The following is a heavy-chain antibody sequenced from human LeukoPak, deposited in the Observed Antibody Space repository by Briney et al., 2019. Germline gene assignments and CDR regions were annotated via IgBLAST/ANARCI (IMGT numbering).Heavy chain of an antibody. CDR3: AREVVVAATRYNWFDP. V-gene: IGHV3-53*01. CDR1: GFTFSSYS. CDR2: IYSGGST. J-gene: IGHJ5*02. Sequence: GGSLRLSCAASGFTFSSYSMNWVRQAPGKGLEWVSVIYSGGSTYYADSVKGRFTISRDNSKNTLYLQMNSLRAEDTAVYYCAREVVVAATRYNWFDPWGQGTLVTVSS. D-gene: IGHD2-15*01.